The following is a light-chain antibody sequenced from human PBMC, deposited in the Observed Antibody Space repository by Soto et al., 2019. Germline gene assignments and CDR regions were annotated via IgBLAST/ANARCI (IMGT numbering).Light chain of an antibody. V-gene: IGLV2-14*01. J-gene: IGLJ3*02. CDR1: SSDVGAYNY. CDR3: SSYTPTNTLWV. CDR2: EVS. Sequence: QCALTQPASVSGSPGQSITISCTGTSSDVGAYNYVSWYQQHPGKAPKLIISEVSDRPSGVSNRFSGSKSDKTASLTISGLQAEDEADYFCSSYTPTNTLWVFGGGTKLTVL.